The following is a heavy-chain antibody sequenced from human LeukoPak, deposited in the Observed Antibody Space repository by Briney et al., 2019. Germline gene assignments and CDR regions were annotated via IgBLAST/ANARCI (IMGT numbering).Heavy chain of an antibody. J-gene: IGHJ4*02. V-gene: IGHV3-13*01. CDR1: GITFSNYD. D-gene: IGHD3-16*01. Sequence: GGSLRLSCAASGITFSNYDMHWARKPGEKVWEWVSVINFGGETSYSGPVKGRFTISRDNAKTSVYLQMNSLRVEDTAVYYCAREIRGKGFDYWGQGTLVTVSS. CDR2: INFGGET. CDR3: AREIRGKGFDY.